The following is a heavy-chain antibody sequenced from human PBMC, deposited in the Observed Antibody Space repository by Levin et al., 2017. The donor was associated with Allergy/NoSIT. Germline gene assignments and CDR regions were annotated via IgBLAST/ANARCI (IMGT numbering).Heavy chain of an antibody. CDR3: ATYCSSSTCHDAFDI. D-gene: IGHD2-2*01. Sequence: GGSLRLSCVVSGFTFRNYWMSWVRQAPGKGLEWVANMNKDGSERNYVDSVKGRVTISRDNARDSLYLQMNSLRAEDTAVYFCATYCSSSTCHDAFDIWGQGTLVTVSS. CDR2: MNKDGSER. CDR1: GFTFRNYW. V-gene: IGHV3-7*01. J-gene: IGHJ3*02.